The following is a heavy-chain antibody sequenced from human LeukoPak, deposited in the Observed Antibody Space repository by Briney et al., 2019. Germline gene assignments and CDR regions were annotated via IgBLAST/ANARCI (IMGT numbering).Heavy chain of an antibody. CDR1: GGTFSSYA. V-gene: IGHV1-69*06. CDR3: ARGSLYGDYPQIPYYYYYTDV. CDR2: IIPIFGTA. D-gene: IGHD4-17*01. J-gene: IGHJ6*03. Sequence: RASVKVSCKASGGTFSSYAISWVRQAPGQGLEWMGGIIPIFGTANYAQKFQGRVTITADKSTSTAYMELSSLRSEDTAVYYCARGSLYGDYPQIPYYYYYTDVWGKGTTVTVSS.